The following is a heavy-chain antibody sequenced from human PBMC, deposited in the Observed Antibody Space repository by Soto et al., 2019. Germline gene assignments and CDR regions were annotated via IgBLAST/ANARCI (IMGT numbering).Heavy chain of an antibody. J-gene: IGHJ5*02. D-gene: IGHD2-2*01. CDR1: GYTFTSYG. V-gene: IGHV1-18*01. Sequence: VASVKVSCKASGYTFTSYGISWVRQAPGQGLEWMGWISAYNGNTNYAQKLQGRVTMTTDTSTSTAYMELRSLRSDDTAVYYCARDVRERYCSSNSCLKTLVVDPCGQGTLVTVSS. CDR2: ISAYNGNT. CDR3: ARDVRERYCSSNSCLKTLVVDP.